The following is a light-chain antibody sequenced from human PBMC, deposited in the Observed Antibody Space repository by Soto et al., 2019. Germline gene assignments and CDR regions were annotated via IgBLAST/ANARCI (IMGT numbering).Light chain of an antibody. J-gene: IGKJ5*01. V-gene: IGKV3-20*01. CDR2: GAS. CDR1: QSVTNSF. CDR3: QQYGRSVPIT. Sequence: EIVLTQSPGTLSLSPGERATLSCRASQSVTNSFLAWYQQKPGQAPRLLIYGASRRATGIPDRFTGSGSGTDFTLTISRLEPEDFAVYYCQQYGRSVPITFGQGTRLEIK.